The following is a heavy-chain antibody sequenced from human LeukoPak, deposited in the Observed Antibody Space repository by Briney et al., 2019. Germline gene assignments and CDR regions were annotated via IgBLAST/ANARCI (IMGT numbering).Heavy chain of an antibody. CDR3: ARIQLWSRRYFDL. CDR1: GFTFSSYA. V-gene: IGHV3-23*01. J-gene: IGHJ2*01. Sequence: GGSLRLSCAASGFTFSSYAMSWVRQAPGKGLEWVSAISGSGGSTYYADSVKGRFTISRDNSKNTLYLQMNSLRAEDTAVYYCARIQLWSRRYFDLWGRGTLVTVSS. D-gene: IGHD5-18*01. CDR2: ISGSGGST.